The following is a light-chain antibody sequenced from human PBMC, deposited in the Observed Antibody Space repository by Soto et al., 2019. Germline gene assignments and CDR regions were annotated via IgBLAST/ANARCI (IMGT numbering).Light chain of an antibody. CDR3: TSYTSSSTVV. Sequence: QSALTQPAAVSGSPGQSITISCTGTSRDVGGYDYVSWYQQHPGKVPKLMIYEVSNRPSGVSNRFSGSKSGNTASLTISGLQAEDEADYYCTSYTSSSTVVFGGGTKVTVL. CDR2: EVS. CDR1: SRDVGGYDY. J-gene: IGLJ2*01. V-gene: IGLV2-14*01.